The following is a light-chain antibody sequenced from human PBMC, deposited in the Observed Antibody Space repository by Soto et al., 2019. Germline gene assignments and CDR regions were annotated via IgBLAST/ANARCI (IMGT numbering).Light chain of an antibody. Sequence: EIVLTQSPATLSLSPGERATLSCRASQSVSSYLAWYQQKPGQAPRLLIYDASNRATGIPARFSGSGSGTDFTLTIISLEPEDFAVYYCQQRSNWPLTFGGGIKVEIK. V-gene: IGKV3-11*01. CDR2: DAS. CDR1: QSVSSY. CDR3: QQRSNWPLT. J-gene: IGKJ4*01.